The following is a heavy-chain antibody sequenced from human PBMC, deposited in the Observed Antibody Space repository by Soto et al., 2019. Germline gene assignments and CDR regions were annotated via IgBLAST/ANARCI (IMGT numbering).Heavy chain of an antibody. CDR1: GFTFSSYG. Sequence: QVQLVESGGGVVQPGRSLRLSCAASGFTFSSYGMHWVRQAPGKGLEWVAVIWYDGSNKYYADSVKGRFTISRDNSKNTLYLKMNSLRAEDTAVYYCARDPRSIAVAGTFDYWGQGTLVTVSS. D-gene: IGHD6-19*01. CDR3: ARDPRSIAVAGTFDY. J-gene: IGHJ4*02. CDR2: IWYDGSNK. V-gene: IGHV3-33*01.